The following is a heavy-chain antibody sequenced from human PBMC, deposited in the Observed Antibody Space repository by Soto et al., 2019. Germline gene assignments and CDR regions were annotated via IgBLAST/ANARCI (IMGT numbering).Heavy chain of an antibody. CDR3: AGAYSSSSRRAFDI. CDR2: TSYDGSNK. J-gene: IGHJ3*02. CDR1: GFTFSTYG. D-gene: IGHD6-6*01. Sequence: QVQLVESGGGVVQPGRSLRLSCAASGFTFSTYGIHWVRQAPGKGLEWVAVTSYDGSNKYYADSVKGRFTISRDNSKNTLYLQMNSLRAEDTAVYDCAGAYSSSSRRAFDIWGQGTLVIVSS. V-gene: IGHV3-30-3*01.